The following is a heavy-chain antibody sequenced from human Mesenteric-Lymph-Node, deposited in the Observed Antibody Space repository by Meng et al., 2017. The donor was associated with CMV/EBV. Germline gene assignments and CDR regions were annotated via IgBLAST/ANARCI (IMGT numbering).Heavy chain of an antibody. Sequence: GGSLRLSCAASGFTFSSYEMNWVRQAPGKGLEWVSYISASGGIIYYADSVKGRFTISRDNAKNSLYLQMNSLRAEDTAVYYCARYPTSAYRPVYFDYWGQGTLVTVSS. J-gene: IGHJ4*02. CDR3: ARYPTSAYRPVYFDY. D-gene: IGHD2-2*01. CDR2: ISASGGII. V-gene: IGHV3-48*03. CDR1: GFTFSSYE.